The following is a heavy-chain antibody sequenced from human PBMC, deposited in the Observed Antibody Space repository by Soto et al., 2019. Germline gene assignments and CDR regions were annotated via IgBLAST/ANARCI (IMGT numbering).Heavy chain of an antibody. J-gene: IGHJ5*02. CDR1: GFIFDSFA. Sequence: EVQLVESGGGLVQPGGSLRLSCAASGFIFDSFALSWVRQAPGKGLEWVSGIGGSGGRTYYADSVKGRFTISRYNSKHTLYLQMSSLSAEDTAIYYCAKDRAFWFGEGRWFDPWRQGTLVTVSS. CDR2: IGGSGGRT. D-gene: IGHD3-10*01. V-gene: IGHV3-23*04. CDR3: AKDRAFWFGEGRWFDP.